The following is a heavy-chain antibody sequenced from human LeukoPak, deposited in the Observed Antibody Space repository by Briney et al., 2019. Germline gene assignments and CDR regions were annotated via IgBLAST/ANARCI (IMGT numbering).Heavy chain of an antibody. J-gene: IGHJ6*02. CDR3: ARTPYYGMDV. Sequence: SETLSLTCTVSGGSISTYYWSWIRQPAGKGLEWIGHVYTSGSTNYNPSLKSRVTMSVDTSKNQFSLKLSSVTAADTAVYYCARTPYYGMDVWGQGTTVTVSS. CDR2: VYTSGST. CDR1: GGSISTYY. V-gene: IGHV4-4*07.